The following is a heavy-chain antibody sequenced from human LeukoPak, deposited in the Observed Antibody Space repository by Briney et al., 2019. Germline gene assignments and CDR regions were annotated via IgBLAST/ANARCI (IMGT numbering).Heavy chain of an antibody. Sequence: ASVKVSCKASGYTFTSYDINWVRQAPGQGLEWMGWINPNSGGTNYAQKFQGRVTMTRDTSISTAYMELSRLRSDDTAVYYCARDPYGDYFDYWGQGTLVTVSS. CDR1: GYTFTSYD. D-gene: IGHD4-17*01. CDR3: ARDPYGDYFDY. V-gene: IGHV1-2*02. CDR2: INPNSGGT. J-gene: IGHJ4*02.